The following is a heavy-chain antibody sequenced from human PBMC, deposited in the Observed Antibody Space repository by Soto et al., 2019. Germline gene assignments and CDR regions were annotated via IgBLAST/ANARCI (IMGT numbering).Heavy chain of an antibody. D-gene: IGHD5-12*01. CDR3: AKSRIVDTINFVYYGMDV. CDR2: ISHDASIK. Sequence: QVQLVESGGGVVQPGRSLRLSCAASGFSFSIYGMHWVRQAPGKGLEWVALISHDASIKYYGESVKGRFTISRDNSKNTLSLQMTSLRVEATAVYYCAKSRIVDTINFVYYGMDVWRQGNTVTVSS. V-gene: IGHV3-30*18. J-gene: IGHJ6*02. CDR1: GFSFSIYG.